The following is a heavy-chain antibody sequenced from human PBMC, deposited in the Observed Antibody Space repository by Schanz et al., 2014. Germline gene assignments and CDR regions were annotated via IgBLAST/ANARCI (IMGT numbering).Heavy chain of an antibody. CDR2: INPNSGET. Sequence: QVQLVQSDAAVKKPGASVKVSCKASAYTFTGYYLHWVRQAPGQGLEWMGWINPNSGETNYEQKFKGRVTLTSDTSISPDFMELSGLTSDDTATYFCARARYTGYDCSGYWGQGTLLIVSS. CDR3: ARARYTGYDCSGY. J-gene: IGHJ4*02. CDR1: AYTFTGYY. V-gene: IGHV1-2*02. D-gene: IGHD5-12*01.